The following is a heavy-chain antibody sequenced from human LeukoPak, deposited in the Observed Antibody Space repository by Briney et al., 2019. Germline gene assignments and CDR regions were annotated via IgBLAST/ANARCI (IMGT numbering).Heavy chain of an antibody. CDR1: GYTFTSYG. D-gene: IGHD3/OR15-3a*01. V-gene: IGHV1-18*01. CDR3: ARGGTGPYYYYGMDV. J-gene: IGHJ6*02. Sequence: GASVKVSCKASGYTFTSYGISWVRQAPGQGLEWMGWISAYNGNPNYAQKLQGRVTMTTDTSTSTAYMELRSLRSDDTAVYYCARGGTGPYYYYGMDVWGQGTTVTVSS. CDR2: ISAYNGNP.